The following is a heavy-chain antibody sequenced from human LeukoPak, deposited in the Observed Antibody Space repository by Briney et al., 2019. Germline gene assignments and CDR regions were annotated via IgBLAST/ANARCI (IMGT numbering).Heavy chain of an antibody. V-gene: IGHV1-2*02. Sequence: GASVKVSCKASGDTFSSYAISWVRQAPGEGLEWMGWINPNSGGTNYAQKFQGRVTMTRDTSISTAYMELSRLRSDDTAVYYCARLNSAPYCSSTSCHTTYYFDYWGQGTLVTVSS. J-gene: IGHJ4*02. CDR2: INPNSGGT. D-gene: IGHD2-2*02. CDR3: ARLNSAPYCSSTSCHTTYYFDY. CDR1: GDTFSSYA.